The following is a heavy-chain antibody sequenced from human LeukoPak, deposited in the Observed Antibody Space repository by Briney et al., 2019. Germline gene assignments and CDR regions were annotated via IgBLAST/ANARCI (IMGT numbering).Heavy chain of an antibody. D-gene: IGHD3-10*01. Sequence: GASVKVSCKVSGYTLTELSMHWVRQAPGKGLEWMGGIIPIFGTANYAQKFQGRVTITTDESTSTAYMELSSLRSEDTAVYYCARGRVRGIMGDAFDLWGQGTMVTVSS. J-gene: IGHJ3*01. CDR2: IIPIFGTA. V-gene: IGHV1-69*05. CDR3: ARGRVRGIMGDAFDL. CDR1: GYTLTELS.